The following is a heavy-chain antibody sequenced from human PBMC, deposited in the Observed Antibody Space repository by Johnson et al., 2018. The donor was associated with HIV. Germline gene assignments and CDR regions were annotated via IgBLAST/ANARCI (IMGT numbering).Heavy chain of an antibody. Sequence: VQLVESGGGLVKPGGSLRLSCAASGFTFSNAWMSWVRQAPGKGLEWVGRIKSKTDGGTTDYAAPVKGRFTISRDDSKNTLYLQMNSLKTEDTAVYYCTTDGRWDLLRGAFDIWGQGTMVTVSS. CDR2: IKSKTDGGTT. J-gene: IGHJ3*02. CDR1: GFTFSNAW. D-gene: IGHD1-26*01. V-gene: IGHV3-15*01. CDR3: TTDGRWDLLRGAFDI.